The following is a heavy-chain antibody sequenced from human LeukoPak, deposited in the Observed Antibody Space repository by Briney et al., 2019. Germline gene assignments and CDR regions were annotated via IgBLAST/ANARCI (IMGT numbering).Heavy chain of an antibody. V-gene: IGHV3-7*01. Sequence: GGSLRLSCAASGFTFSSYWMSWVRQAPGKGLEWVANIKQDGSEKYYVDSVKGRFTISRDNAKNSLYLQMNSLRAEDTAVYYCARFHFWSGTYYFDYWGQGTLVTVSS. CDR3: ARFHFWSGTYYFDY. CDR1: GFTFSSYW. D-gene: IGHD3-3*02. CDR2: IKQDGSEK. J-gene: IGHJ4*02.